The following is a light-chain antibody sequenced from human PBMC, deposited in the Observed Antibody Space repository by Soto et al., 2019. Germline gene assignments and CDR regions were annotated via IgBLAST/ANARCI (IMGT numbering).Light chain of an antibody. Sequence: EIVLTQSPGTLSLSPGERATLSCRASQSVSSIYLAWYQQKPGQAPRLLIYASSRATGIPDRFSGSGSGTDFTLTISRLEPEDFAVYYCQHYGSPLTFGGGTKVEIK. CDR3: QHYGSPLT. V-gene: IGKV3-20*01. CDR2: AS. CDR1: QSVSSIY. J-gene: IGKJ4*01.